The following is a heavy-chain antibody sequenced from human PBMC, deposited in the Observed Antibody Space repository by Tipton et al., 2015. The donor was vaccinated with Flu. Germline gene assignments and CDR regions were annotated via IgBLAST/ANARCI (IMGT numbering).Heavy chain of an antibody. CDR2: IYTSGST. J-gene: IGHJ5*02. Sequence: TLSLTCTVSGGSLSSYYWSWIRQPAGKGLEWIGRIYTSGSTNYNPSLKSRLTMSVDASKNQFSLDLTSVTAADTAVYYCVRVKTFDFIPNYFDPWGPGTLVIVSS. V-gene: IGHV4-4*07. CDR3: VRVKTFDFIPNYFDP. CDR1: GGSLSSYY. D-gene: IGHD3-9*01.